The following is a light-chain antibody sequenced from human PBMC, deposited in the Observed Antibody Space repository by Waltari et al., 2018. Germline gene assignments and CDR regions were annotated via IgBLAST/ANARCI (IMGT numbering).Light chain of an antibody. CDR3: QQSYSTPRT. CDR1: QPIGRY. CDR2: TAS. J-gene: IGKJ2*01. V-gene: IGKV1-39*01. Sequence: DIQMTQSPSSLSASVGDRVTITCRASQPIGRYLFWYQHTPRTAPKLLIPTASTLQGGVPSRFSGSGSGTDFTLNISSLQPEDFATYYCQQSYSTPRTFGQGTKLEIK.